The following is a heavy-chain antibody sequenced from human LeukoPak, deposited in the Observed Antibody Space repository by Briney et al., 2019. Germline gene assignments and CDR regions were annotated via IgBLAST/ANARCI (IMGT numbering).Heavy chain of an antibody. Sequence: GGSQRLSCAASGFTFSTYWMSWVRQAPGKGLEWVSYISSSSSTIYYADSVKGRFTLSRDNAKNSLYLQMNSLRAEDTAVYYCASTGRYCTSTSCSNYFHYWGQGTLVTVSS. CDR1: GFTFSTYW. CDR3: ASTGRYCTSTSCSNYFHY. V-gene: IGHV3-48*04. J-gene: IGHJ4*02. D-gene: IGHD2-2*01. CDR2: ISSSSSTI.